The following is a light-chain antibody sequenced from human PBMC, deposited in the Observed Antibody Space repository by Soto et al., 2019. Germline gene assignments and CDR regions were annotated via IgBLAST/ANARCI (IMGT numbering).Light chain of an antibody. CDR2: GAS. CDR3: QQRSNWPPIT. Sequence: ELKQSPGTLSLSPGERATLSCRASQSVSSRYLAWYQQKPGQAPRLLIYGASSRATGIPARFSGSGSGTDFTLTISSLEPEDFAVYYCQQRSNWPPITFGQGTRLEIK. V-gene: IGKV3D-20*02. J-gene: IGKJ5*01. CDR1: QSVSSRY.